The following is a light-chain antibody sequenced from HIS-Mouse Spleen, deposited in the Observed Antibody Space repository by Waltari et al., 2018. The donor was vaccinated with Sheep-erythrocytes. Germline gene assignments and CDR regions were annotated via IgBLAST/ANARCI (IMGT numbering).Light chain of an antibody. CDR1: SSHGGGSYY. CDR3: CSYAGSYNHV. V-gene: IGLV2-11*01. J-gene: IGLJ1*01. CDR2: DVS. Sequence: QSALTQPRSVSGSPGQSVTIPCTGTSSHGGGSYYVSLYQQHPGKAHKLRIYDVSKRPSGVPDRFSGSKSGNTASLTISGLQAEDEADYYCCSYAGSYNHVFATGTKVTVL.